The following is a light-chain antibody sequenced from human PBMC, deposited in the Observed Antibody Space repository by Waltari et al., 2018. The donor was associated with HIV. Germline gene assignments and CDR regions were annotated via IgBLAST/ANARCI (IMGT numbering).Light chain of an antibody. CDR2: GAS. V-gene: IGKV1D-13*01. Sequence: AIQLTQSPPSLSASVRDRVTITCRASQGISRALAWYQQKPGKAPKLLIYGASTLQSGVPSRFSGSGSGTYFTLTISSLQPEDFATYYCQQFDDYPHSFGQGTKVEIE. CDR1: QGISRA. CDR3: QQFDDYPHS. J-gene: IGKJ2*03.